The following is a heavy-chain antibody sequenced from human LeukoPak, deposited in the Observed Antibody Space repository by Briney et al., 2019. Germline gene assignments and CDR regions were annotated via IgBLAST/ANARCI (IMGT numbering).Heavy chain of an antibody. CDR1: GFTFRSYE. J-gene: IGHJ3*02. V-gene: IGHV3-48*03. D-gene: IGHD5-18*01. CDR3: ARGLDTAHDAFDI. Sequence: GGSLRLSCAASGFTFRSYEMNWVPQSPGKGVEWLSYIISSGTTIYYADSVKGGFTISRDNPRNSLYLQMNSLRAEDTAVYYCARGLDTAHDAFDIWGQGTVVTVSS. CDR2: IISSGTTI.